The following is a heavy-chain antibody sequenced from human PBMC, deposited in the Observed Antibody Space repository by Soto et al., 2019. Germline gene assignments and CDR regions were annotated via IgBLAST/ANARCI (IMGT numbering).Heavy chain of an antibody. J-gene: IGHJ4*02. CDR1: GGTFSSSD. V-gene: IGHV1-69*01. CDR2: IIPIFSPA. D-gene: IGHD3-22*01. Sequence: QVQLVQSGAEVKKPGSSVKVSCEASGGTFSSSDINWVRQAPGQGLEWMGGIIPIFSPAKYAQKFQGRVTITADESTSTAYMELTGLTFDDTAVYYCARGLHDYDNTGYHPAYFDSWGQGTLATVSS. CDR3: ARGLHDYDNTGYHPAYFDS.